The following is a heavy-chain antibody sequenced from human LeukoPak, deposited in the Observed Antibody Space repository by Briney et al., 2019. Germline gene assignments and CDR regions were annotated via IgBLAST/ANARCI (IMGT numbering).Heavy chain of an antibody. CDR2: ISSSSYI. CDR1: GFTFSSYS. D-gene: IGHD6-13*01. Sequence: GGSLRLSCAASGFTFSSYSMNWVRQAPGKGLEWVSSISSSSYIYYADSVKGRFTISRDNAKNSLYPQMNSLRAEDTAVYYCARDLYSRASRFDPWGQGTLATVSS. J-gene: IGHJ5*02. V-gene: IGHV3-21*01. CDR3: ARDLYSRASRFDP.